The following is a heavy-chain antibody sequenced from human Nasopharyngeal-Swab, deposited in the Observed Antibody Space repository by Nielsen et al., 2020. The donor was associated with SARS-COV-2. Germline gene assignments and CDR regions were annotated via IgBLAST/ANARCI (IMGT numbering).Heavy chain of an antibody. V-gene: IGHV4-59*13. J-gene: IGHJ6*02. CDR3: ARVHYYDSTYYYGLDV. Sequence: SETLSLTCTVSDYSISSYYWTWIRQPPGKGLEWIGYIYYSGSPNYNPSLKSRVTLSLDTSKSQLSLKLSSVTAADTAVYYCARVHYYDSTYYYGLDVWGQGTTVTVSS. CDR1: DYSISSYY. D-gene: IGHD3-22*01. CDR2: IYYSGSP.